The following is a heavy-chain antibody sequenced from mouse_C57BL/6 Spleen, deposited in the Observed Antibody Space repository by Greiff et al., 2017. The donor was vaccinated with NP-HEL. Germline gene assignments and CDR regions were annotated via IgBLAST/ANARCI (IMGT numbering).Heavy chain of an antibody. CDR3: ARGDYDRVDY. J-gene: IGHJ2*01. CDR2: IDPSDSET. Sequence: QVQLQQPGAELVRPGSSVKLSCKASGYTFTSYWMHWVKQRPIQGLEWIGNIDPSDSETHYNQKFKDKATLTVDKSSSTAYMQLSSLTSEDSAVYYCARGDYDRVDYWGQGTTLTVSS. V-gene: IGHV1-52*01. D-gene: IGHD2-4*01. CDR1: GYTFTSYW.